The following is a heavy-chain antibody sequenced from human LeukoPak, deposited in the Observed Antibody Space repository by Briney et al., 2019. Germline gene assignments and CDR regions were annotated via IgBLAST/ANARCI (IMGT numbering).Heavy chain of an antibody. CDR1: GGSISDYH. CDR3: ARVRVDWGKTYYFDY. V-gene: IGHV4-59*01. Sequence: PSETLSLTCTVSGGSISDYHWTWIRQPPGKGLEYIGYIYNRGNTFYNPSLKGRVIISADTSKRQFSLKLSSVTAADTAVYYCARVRVDWGKTYYFDYWGQGTQVTVSS. J-gene: IGHJ4*02. CDR2: IYNRGNT. D-gene: IGHD3-9*01.